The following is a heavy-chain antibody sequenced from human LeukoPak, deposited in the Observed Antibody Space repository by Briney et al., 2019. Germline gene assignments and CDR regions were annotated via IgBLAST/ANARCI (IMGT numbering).Heavy chain of an antibody. CDR2: IKHDGNWK. D-gene: IGHD5-24*01. CDR1: GSTFGNYY. CDR3: TRVGYIDEGIDY. V-gene: IGHV3-7*04. Sequence: GGSLRLSCAASGSTFGNYYMSWVRQAPGKGLEWVANIKHDGNWKFYADSVKGRFTVSRDNAENSLYLQMNSLRAEGTAIYYCTRVGYIDEGIDYWGQGTLVTVSS. J-gene: IGHJ4*02.